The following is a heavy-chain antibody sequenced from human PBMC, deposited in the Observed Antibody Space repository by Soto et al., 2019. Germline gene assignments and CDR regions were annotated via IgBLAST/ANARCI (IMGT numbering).Heavy chain of an antibody. V-gene: IGHV3-48*03. J-gene: IGHJ4*02. CDR3: ARDKDWAFDY. CDR1: GFTFSSYS. CDR2: IFTTGTTM. D-gene: IGHD3-9*01. Sequence: PGGSLRLSCVASGFTFSSYSIVWFRQAPGKGLEWLSYIFTTGTTMYYADSVKGRFTVSRDNAKNSVFLLLNSLRAEDTAVYYCARDKDWAFDYWGQGT.